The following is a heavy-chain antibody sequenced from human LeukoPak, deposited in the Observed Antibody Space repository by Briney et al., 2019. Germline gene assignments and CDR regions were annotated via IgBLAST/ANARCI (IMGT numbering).Heavy chain of an antibody. V-gene: IGHV3-21*04. Sequence: GGSLRLSCVASGFTFSTYDMNWVRQAPGKGLEWVSAITSTSNHINYADSVKGRFTISRDNSKSTLYLQMNSLRAEDTAVYYCARDNYILTGYYNAFDIWGQGTLVTVSS. D-gene: IGHD3-9*01. J-gene: IGHJ3*02. CDR3: ARDNYILTGYYNAFDI. CDR1: GFTFSTYD. CDR2: ITSTSNHI.